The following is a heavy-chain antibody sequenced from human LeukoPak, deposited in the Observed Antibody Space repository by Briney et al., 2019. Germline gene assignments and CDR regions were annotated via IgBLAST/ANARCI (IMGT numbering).Heavy chain of an antibody. J-gene: IGHJ4*02. V-gene: IGHV4-61*08. CDR2: IYYSGST. CDR3: AREPPYGGYADY. D-gene: IGHD5-12*01. Sequence: SETLSLTCTVSGGSISSGDYYWSWIRQPPGKGLEWIGYIYYSGSTNYNPSLKSRVTISVDTSKNQFSLKLSSVTAADTAVYYCAREPPYGGYADYWGQGTLVTVSS. CDR1: GGSISSGDYY.